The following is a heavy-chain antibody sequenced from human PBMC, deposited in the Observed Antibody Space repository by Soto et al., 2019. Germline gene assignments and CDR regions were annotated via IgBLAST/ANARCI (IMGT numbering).Heavy chain of an antibody. D-gene: IGHD3-10*01. CDR3: ARKTYYGSGSYFDY. CDR2: ISSSGSTI. CDR1: GFTFSSYE. V-gene: IGHV3-48*03. Sequence: EVQLVESGGGLVQPGGSLRLSCAASGFTFSSYEMNWVRQAPGRGLEWVSYISSSGSTIYYADSVKGRFTISRDNAKNSLYLQMNSLRAEDTAVYYCARKTYYGSGSYFDYWGQGTLVTVSS. J-gene: IGHJ4*02.